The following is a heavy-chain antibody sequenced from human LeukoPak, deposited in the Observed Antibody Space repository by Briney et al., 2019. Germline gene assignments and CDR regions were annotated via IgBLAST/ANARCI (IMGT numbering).Heavy chain of an antibody. CDR1: GFTFSRYA. V-gene: IGHV3-23*01. Sequence: GGSLTLSCAPSGFTFSRYAMSWLRQAPGKGLEWVSAISGSGCSTYYADSVKGRFTISRDNSKNTLYLQMNSLRAEDTAVYYCAKTLDMWLVRSSNDYWGQGTLVTVSS. CDR2: ISGSGCST. D-gene: IGHD6-19*01. CDR3: AKTLDMWLVRSSNDY. J-gene: IGHJ4*02.